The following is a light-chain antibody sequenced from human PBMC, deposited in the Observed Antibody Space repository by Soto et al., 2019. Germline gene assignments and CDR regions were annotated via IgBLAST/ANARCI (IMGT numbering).Light chain of an antibody. CDR2: DTD. Sequence: QSVLTQPPSVSAAPGQKVTISCSGASSNIGNNYVSWYQQVPGTAPKLLIYDTDKRPSGIPDRFSGSKSGTSATLGITALQTGDEADYYCGTWDSSLSAVVFGGGTKLTVL. CDR3: GTWDSSLSAVV. V-gene: IGLV1-51*01. CDR1: SSNIGNNY. J-gene: IGLJ3*02.